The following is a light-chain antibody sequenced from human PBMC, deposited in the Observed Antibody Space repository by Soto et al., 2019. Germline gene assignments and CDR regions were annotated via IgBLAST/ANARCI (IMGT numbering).Light chain of an antibody. CDR2: AAS. CDR3: QHANNFPIT. Sequence: DIQMTQSPSSVSASVGDRVTITCRASQGISSWLAWYQQKPGKAPKLLIYAASSLQSGVPSRSSASGSGTDFTLTISSFWRVDFETCYSQHANNFPITFGQGTRLEIK. CDR1: QGISSW. V-gene: IGKV1D-12*01. J-gene: IGKJ5*01.